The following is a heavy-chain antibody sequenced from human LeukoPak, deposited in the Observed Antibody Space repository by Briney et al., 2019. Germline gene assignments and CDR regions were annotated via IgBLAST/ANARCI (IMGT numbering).Heavy chain of an antibody. CDR1: GFTFSTYT. Sequence: GGSLRLSCAVSGFTFSTYTMNWVRQPPGKGLEWVSSISSDSTYIHYADSLPGRFTISRDNAKNSLFLHMNSLRAEDTAMYFCAREKDSGGSYYGMDVWGQGTTVTVSS. D-gene: IGHD2-15*01. V-gene: IGHV3-21*01. CDR3: AREKDSGGSYYGMDV. CDR2: ISSDSTYI. J-gene: IGHJ6*02.